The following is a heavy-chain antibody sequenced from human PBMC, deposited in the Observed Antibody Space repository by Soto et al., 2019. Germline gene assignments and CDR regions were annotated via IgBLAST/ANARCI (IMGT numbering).Heavy chain of an antibody. Sequence: QAQLHQWGAGLLQPSESLSLRCAPDGRSFSDYWVAWIRQPPGKGLEWIGEIGQSGVTVYSPSFKSRVTMSIDTSTRQVSLRLTSVTAADTAVYYCTRGSEYTSGLDWGQGTLVTVSS. CDR3: TRGSEYTSGLD. CDR2: IGQSGVT. V-gene: IGHV4-34*01. D-gene: IGHD6-6*01. CDR1: GRSFSDYW. J-gene: IGHJ4*02.